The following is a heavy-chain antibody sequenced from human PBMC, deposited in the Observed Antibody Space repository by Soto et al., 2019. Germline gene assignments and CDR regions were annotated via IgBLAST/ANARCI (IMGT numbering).Heavy chain of an antibody. CDR3: ARPGYSNYGPGVDV. CDR1: GFTFSVYW. Sequence: EVQLVESGGGLVQPGGSLRLSCAASGFTFSVYWMHWVRQAPGKGLVWVSRIDSDGSTTSYVDSVKGRFTISRDNAKSTLYLQMNSLRAEDTAVYYCARPGYSNYGPGVDVWGQGTTVTVSS. D-gene: IGHD4-4*01. CDR2: IDSDGSTT. J-gene: IGHJ6*02. V-gene: IGHV3-74*01.